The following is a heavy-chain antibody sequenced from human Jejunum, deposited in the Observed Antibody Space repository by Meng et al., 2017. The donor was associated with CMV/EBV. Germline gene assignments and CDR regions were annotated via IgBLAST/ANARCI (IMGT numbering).Heavy chain of an antibody. CDR3: ARGDSIAAGGKYNWFDP. CDR1: GFTFTTFA. CDR2: IWHDGSNE. J-gene: IGHJ5*02. V-gene: IGHV3-33*01. Sequence: GFTFTTFAMHWVRKAPGKGLEGVAVIWHDGSNEDYGESVKGRFTISRDNSKKTLYLQMNSLRVEDTAVYSCARGDSIAAGGKYNWFDPWGQGTLAPSPQ. D-gene: IGHD6-13*01.